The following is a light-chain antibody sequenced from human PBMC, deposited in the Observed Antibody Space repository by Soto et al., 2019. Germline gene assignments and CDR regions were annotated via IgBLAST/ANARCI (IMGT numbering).Light chain of an antibody. CDR1: TGAVTSGHF. CDR3: LLYYSSARV. Sequence: QAVVTQESSLTVSPGGTVTLTCGSNTGAVTSGHFPYWFQQKPGQAPKTLIYDTNHKHSWTPARFSGSLLGGKAALTLSGAQPEDEAQYYCLLYYSSARVFGGGTKVTVL. CDR2: DTN. J-gene: IGLJ2*01. V-gene: IGLV7-46*01.